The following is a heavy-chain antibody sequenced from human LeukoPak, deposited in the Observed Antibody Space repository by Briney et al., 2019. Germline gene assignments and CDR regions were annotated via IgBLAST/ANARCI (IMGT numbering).Heavy chain of an antibody. CDR1: GYTFTGYY. V-gene: IGHV1-2*06. CDR2: INPNSGDT. Sequence: GASVKVSCKTSGYTFTGYYVQWVRQAPGQGLEWMGRINPNSGDTNFAQKFQGRVTMTRDTSISTASMDLSGLRPDDTAVYYCAREGSGYTYGRGSYFDYWGHGILVTVSS. J-gene: IGHJ4*01. D-gene: IGHD5-18*01. CDR3: AREGSGYTYGRGSYFDY.